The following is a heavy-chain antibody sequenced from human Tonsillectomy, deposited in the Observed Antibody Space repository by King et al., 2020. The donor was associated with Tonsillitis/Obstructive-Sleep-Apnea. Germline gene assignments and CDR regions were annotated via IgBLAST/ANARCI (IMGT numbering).Heavy chain of an antibody. D-gene: IGHD2-2*01. V-gene: IGHV2-70*11. CDR2: IDWDDDK. CDR1: GFSLSTGGMC. Sequence: TLKESGPALVKPTQTLTLTCTFSGFSLSTGGMCVSWIRQPPGKALEWLARIDWDDDKYYRTSLKTRLTISKETSKNQVVLTMTNMDPVDTATYYCARTPGYCSSTSCYWTLWYWGQGTLVTVSS. J-gene: IGHJ4*02. CDR3: ARTPGYCSSTSCYWTLWY.